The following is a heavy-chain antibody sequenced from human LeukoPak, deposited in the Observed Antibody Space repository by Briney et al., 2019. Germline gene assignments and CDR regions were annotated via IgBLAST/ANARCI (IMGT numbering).Heavy chain of an antibody. CDR1: GFTFSSYW. V-gene: IGHV3-74*01. CDR2: INSDGSST. D-gene: IGHD5-18*01. Sequence: GGSLRLXCAASGFTFSSYWMHWVRQAPGKELVWVSRINSDGSSTSYADSVKGRFTISRDNAKNTLYLQMNSLRAEDTAVYYCARATGYSYGPHYYYYYMDVWGKGTTVTVSS. CDR3: ARATGYSYGPHYYYYYMDV. J-gene: IGHJ6*03.